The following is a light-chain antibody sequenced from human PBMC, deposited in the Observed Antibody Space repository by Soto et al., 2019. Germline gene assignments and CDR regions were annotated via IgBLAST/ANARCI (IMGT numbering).Light chain of an antibody. J-gene: IGLJ2*01. Sequence: QSALTQPASVSGSPGQSITISCTGTSSDVGGYNFVSWYQQHPGKAPKLIIYDVSNRPSGVSDRFSGSKSGNTASLTISGLQAEDEADYYCNSYASSSTLPFGGGTKLTVL. CDR3: NSYASSSTLP. V-gene: IGLV2-14*03. CDR2: DVS. CDR1: SSDVGGYNF.